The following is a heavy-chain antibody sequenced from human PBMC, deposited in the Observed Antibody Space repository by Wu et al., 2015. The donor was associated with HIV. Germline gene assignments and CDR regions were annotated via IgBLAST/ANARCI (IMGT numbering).Heavy chain of an antibody. J-gene: IGHJ1*01. CDR2: MNPKSGSA. Sequence: QVQLVQSGTVVQKPGTSVRVSCRVSGYTFTSLNINWIRHAPGRGLEWMGWMNPKSGSAGFGRDFQGRVSMTRNNSISTAYMELSGVTSDDTAIYYCARVGVLVTSAELXEYFQHWGQGTRVVVSS. CDR3: ARVGVLVTSAELXEYFQH. CDR1: GYTFTSLN. V-gene: IGHV1-8*02. D-gene: IGHD1-26*01.